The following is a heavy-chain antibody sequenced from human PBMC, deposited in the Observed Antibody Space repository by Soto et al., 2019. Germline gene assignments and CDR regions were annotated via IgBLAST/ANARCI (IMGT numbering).Heavy chain of an antibody. CDR1: GFTFSSYG. V-gene: IGHV3-33*01. CDR3: ARNYSAYSGSYVGFDY. Sequence: GGSLRLSCAASGFTFSSYGMHWVRQAPGKGLEWVAVIWYDGSNKYYADSVKGRFTISRDNSKNTLYLQMNSLRAEDTAVYYCARNYSAYSGSYVGFDYWGQGTLVTVSS. CDR2: IWYDGSNK. D-gene: IGHD1-26*01. J-gene: IGHJ4*02.